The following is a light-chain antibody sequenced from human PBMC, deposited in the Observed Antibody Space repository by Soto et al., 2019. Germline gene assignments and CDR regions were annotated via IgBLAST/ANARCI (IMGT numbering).Light chain of an antibody. Sequence: QPVLTQSPSVSGAPGQRVTLSCTGNSSNIGAGYDVHWYKQLPGTAPKVLMYGNDNRPLGVPDRFSGSKSGSSGSLVISGLQAEDEADYYCQSYDSSLSRFVFGNGTKLTVL. J-gene: IGLJ1*01. CDR1: SSNIGAGYD. V-gene: IGLV1-40*01. CDR2: GND. CDR3: QSYDSSLSRFV.